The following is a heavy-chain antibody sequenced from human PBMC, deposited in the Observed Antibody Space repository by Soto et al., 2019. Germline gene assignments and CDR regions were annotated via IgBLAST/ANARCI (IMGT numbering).Heavy chain of an antibody. V-gene: IGHV3-30-3*01. CDR3: ARGLAEPRYFDWLLAFDY. J-gene: IGHJ4*02. CDR1: GFTFSSYA. D-gene: IGHD3-9*01. CDR2: ISYDGSNK. Sequence: PGGSLRLSCAASGFTFSSYAMHWVRQAPGKGLEWVAVISYDGSNKYYADSVKGRFTISRDNSKNTLYLQMNSLRAEDTAVYYCARGLAEPRYFDWLLAFDYWGQGTLVTVSS.